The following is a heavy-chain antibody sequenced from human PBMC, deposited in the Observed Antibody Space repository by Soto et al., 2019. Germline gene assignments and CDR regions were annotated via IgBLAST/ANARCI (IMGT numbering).Heavy chain of an antibody. CDR3: ARGSGWFFY. CDR1: GDSFSSGF. CDR2: INYRGSA. Sequence: PSETLSLTCTVSGDSFSSGFWSWIRQPPGKGLEWIGYINYRGSATYTPSLKSRVTMSVDTSKNQFSLKLSSVTAADTAVYYCARGSGWFFYWGQGTLVTVSS. V-gene: IGHV4-59*01. J-gene: IGHJ4*02. D-gene: IGHD6-19*01.